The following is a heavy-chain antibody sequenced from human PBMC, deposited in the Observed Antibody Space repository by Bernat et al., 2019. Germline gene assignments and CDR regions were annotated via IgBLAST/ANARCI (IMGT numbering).Heavy chain of an antibody. V-gene: IGHV3-30*18. D-gene: IGHD4-17*01. J-gene: IGHJ4*02. CDR3: AKDYGDYEVLDY. CDR2: ISYDGSNK. Sequence: QVQLVESGGGVVQPGRSLRLSCAASGFTFSSYGMHWVRQAPGKGLEWVAVISYDGSNKYYADSVKGRFTISRDNSKNTLYLQMNSLRAEDTAVYYCAKDYGDYEVLDYWGQGTLVTVSS. CDR1: GFTFSSYG.